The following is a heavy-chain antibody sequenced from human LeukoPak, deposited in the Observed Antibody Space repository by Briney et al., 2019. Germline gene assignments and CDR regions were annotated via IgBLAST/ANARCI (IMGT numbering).Heavy chain of an antibody. J-gene: IGHJ4*02. CDR2: ISPDSGGT. Sequence: ASVKVSCKASGYTFTGYYIHWVRQAPGQGPEWMGWISPDSGGTNYAQKFQGRVTVTGDSSISTAYMELSGLRSDDTAVYYCARDSIRGVRLLDYWGQGTLVTVSS. V-gene: IGHV1-2*02. CDR3: ARDSIRGVRLLDY. CDR1: GYTFTGYY. D-gene: IGHD3-3*01.